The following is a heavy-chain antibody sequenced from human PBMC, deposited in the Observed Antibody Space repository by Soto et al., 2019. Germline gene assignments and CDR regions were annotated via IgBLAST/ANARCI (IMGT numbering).Heavy chain of an antibody. J-gene: IGHJ1*01. CDR2: ISYDGNNK. CDR1: GFTFSDYA. Sequence: QVQLVESGGGVVQPGRSLRLSCAASGFTFSDYAMHWVRQAPGKGLEWVAIISYDGNNKYYADSVKGRFTISRDKSENTLYLQMNSLRAEDTAVFYCAKEERGYFHHWGQGTLVTVSS. V-gene: IGHV3-30*04. CDR3: AKEERGYFHH.